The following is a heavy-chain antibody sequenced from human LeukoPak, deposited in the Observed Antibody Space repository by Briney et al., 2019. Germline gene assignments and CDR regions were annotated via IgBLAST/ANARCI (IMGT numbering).Heavy chain of an antibody. V-gene: IGHV3-7*01. J-gene: IGHJ4*02. CDR2: IKQDGSEK. CDR3: ARRGVYGSGAYYFDY. CDR1: GFTFSSYW. Sequence: GGSLRLSCAASGFTFSSYWMSWVRQAPGKGLEWVANIKQDGSEKYYVDSVKGRFTISRDNAKNSLYLQMNSLRAEDTAVYYCARRGVYGSGAYYFDYWGQGTLVTLSS. D-gene: IGHD3-10*01.